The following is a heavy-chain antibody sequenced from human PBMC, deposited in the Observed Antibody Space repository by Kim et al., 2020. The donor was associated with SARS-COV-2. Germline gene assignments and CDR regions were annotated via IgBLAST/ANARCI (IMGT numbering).Heavy chain of an antibody. CDR1: GNTFAGYY. J-gene: IGHJ6*02. V-gene: IGHV1-2*02. CDR3: AQERAFCPNRSCYGMDV. D-gene: IGHD2-8*01. Sequence: ASVKVSCKASGNTFAGYYIHWVRQAPGQGLEWMGKMNPKSGDAYAAETFQGRVTMTRDTSITTAYMELSTLTSDDTRVYFCAQERAFCPNRSCYGMDVWGQGTTVIVSS. CDR2: MNPKSGDA.